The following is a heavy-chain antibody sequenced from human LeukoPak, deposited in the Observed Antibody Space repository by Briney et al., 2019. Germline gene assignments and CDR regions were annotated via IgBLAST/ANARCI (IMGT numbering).Heavy chain of an antibody. V-gene: IGHV4-39*07. CDR2: IYYSGST. Sequence: PSETLSLTCTVSGGSISSSSYYWGWIRQPPGKGLEWIGSIYYSGSTYYNPSLKSRVTISVDTSKNQFSLKLSSVTAADTAVYYCAREGPLGSGSYYKRGNWFDPWGQGTLVTVSS. D-gene: IGHD3-10*01. CDR1: GGSISSSSYY. J-gene: IGHJ5*02. CDR3: AREGPLGSGSYYKRGNWFDP.